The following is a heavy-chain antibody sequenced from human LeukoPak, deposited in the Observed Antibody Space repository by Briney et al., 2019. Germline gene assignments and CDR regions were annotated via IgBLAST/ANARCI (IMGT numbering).Heavy chain of an antibody. Sequence: GASVKVSCKASGYTFTSYGISWVRQAPGQGLEWMGWISAYNGNTNYAQKLQGRVTMTTDTSTGTAYMELRSLRSDDTAVYYCARDALGYCSGGSCLLPFDYWGQGTLVTVSS. D-gene: IGHD2-15*01. V-gene: IGHV1-18*04. CDR2: ISAYNGNT. J-gene: IGHJ4*02. CDR3: ARDALGYCSGGSCLLPFDY. CDR1: GYTFTSYG.